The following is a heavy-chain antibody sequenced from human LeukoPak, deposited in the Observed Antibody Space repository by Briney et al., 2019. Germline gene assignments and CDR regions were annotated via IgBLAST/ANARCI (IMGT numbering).Heavy chain of an antibody. Sequence: ESGGSLRLSCAASGFTFSSYSMNLVRQAPGKGLEWVSSISSSSSYIYYADSVKGRFTISRDNAKNSLYLQMNSLRAEDTAVYYCARDLYRGVAAAAPRYWGQGTLVTVSS. CDR1: GFTFSSYS. CDR2: ISSSSSYI. J-gene: IGHJ4*02. CDR3: ARDLYRGVAAAAPRY. D-gene: IGHD6-13*01. V-gene: IGHV3-21*01.